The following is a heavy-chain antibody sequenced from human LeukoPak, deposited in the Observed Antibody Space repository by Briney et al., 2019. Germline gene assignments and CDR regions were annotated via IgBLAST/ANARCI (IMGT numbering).Heavy chain of an antibody. J-gene: IGHJ6*03. V-gene: IGHV3-48*03. D-gene: IGHD2-15*01. CDR3: ARVLRYCSGGNCYSGGLGYMDV. CDR2: ISSSGSTI. CDR1: GFTFSSYE. Sequence: TGGSLRLSCAASGFTFSSYEMNWVRQAPGKGLEWVSYISSSGSTICYADSVKGRFTISRDNAKNSLFLQMNSLRAEDTAVYYCARVLRYCSGGNCYSGGLGYMDVWGKGTTVTISS.